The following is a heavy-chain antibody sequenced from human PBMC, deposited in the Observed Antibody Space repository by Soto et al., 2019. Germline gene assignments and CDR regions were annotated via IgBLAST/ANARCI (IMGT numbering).Heavy chain of an antibody. J-gene: IGHJ5*02. CDR1: GGSMSSGANY. V-gene: IGHV4-30-4*01. CDR2: ISYSGTT. D-gene: IGHD5-18*01. CDR3: ARGRGYSYGLDP. Sequence: SEALCLSCSGSGGSMSSGANYWSWIRQPPGEGLEWIGFISYSGTTSYSPSLKSRVAISLDTSKNQFSLSLSSVTATDTAVYYCARGRGYSYGLDPWGQGTLVTVS.